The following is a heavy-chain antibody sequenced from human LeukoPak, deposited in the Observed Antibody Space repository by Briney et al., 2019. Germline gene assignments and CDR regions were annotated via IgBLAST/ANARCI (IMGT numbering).Heavy chain of an antibody. D-gene: IGHD6-6*01. CDR2: ISGSGVST. Sequence: GGSLRLSCAASGFTFSSYAMSWVRQAPGEGLEWVLAISGSGVSTFCAVSVKGRFTIPRDNSKKTLYLQKNRLRDGPTSVYYCASLGGWYSGSAEYYFDYWGQGTLVTVSS. CDR1: GFTFSSYA. J-gene: IGHJ4*02. CDR3: ASLGGWYSGSAEYYFDY. V-gene: IGHV3-23*01.